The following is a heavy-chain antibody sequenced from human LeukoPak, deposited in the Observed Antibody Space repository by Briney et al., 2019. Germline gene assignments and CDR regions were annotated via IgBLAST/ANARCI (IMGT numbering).Heavy chain of an antibody. Sequence: GGSLRLSCAASGFTFSDYWMTWVRQAPGKGLEWMANIKQHGSEKNYVDSVKGRFTISRDNAKNSLYLQMNSLRAEDTAVYYCARDESLSDLWSGYFDAFDIWGQGTMVTASS. D-gene: IGHD3-3*01. CDR2: IKQHGSEK. J-gene: IGHJ3*02. CDR3: ARDESLSDLWSGYFDAFDI. CDR1: GFTFSDYW. V-gene: IGHV3-7*01.